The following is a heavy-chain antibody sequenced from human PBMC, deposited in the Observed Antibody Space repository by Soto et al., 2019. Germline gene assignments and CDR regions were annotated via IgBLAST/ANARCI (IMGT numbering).Heavy chain of an antibody. Sequence: GGSLRLSCAASGFTFSSYGMHWVRQAPGKGLEWVAVISYDGSNKYYADSVKGRFTISRDNSKNTLYLQMNSLRAEDTAVYYCAKDAVGANVYYYGMDVWGQGTTVTVSS. CDR3: AKDAVGANVYYYGMDV. CDR1: GFTFSSYG. V-gene: IGHV3-30*18. D-gene: IGHD1-26*01. CDR2: ISYDGSNK. J-gene: IGHJ6*02.